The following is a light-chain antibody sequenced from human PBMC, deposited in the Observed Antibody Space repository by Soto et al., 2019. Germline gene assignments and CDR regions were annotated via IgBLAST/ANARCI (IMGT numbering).Light chain of an antibody. CDR1: KVRTRS. Sequence: SYELTQPPSVSLAPGQTASITCGGNKVRTRSVHWYQQKPGLAPVLVVYDDDDRPSGIPERFSGSKSGNTATLTISVVEAGDEAYYYCQVWDSDSDHRVFGTGTKVTV. CDR2: DDD. CDR3: QVWDSDSDHRV. J-gene: IGLJ1*01. V-gene: IGLV3-21*02.